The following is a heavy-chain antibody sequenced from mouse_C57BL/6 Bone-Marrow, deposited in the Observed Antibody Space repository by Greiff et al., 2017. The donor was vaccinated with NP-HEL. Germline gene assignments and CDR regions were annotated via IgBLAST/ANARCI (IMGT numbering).Heavy chain of an antibody. V-gene: IGHV12-3*01. D-gene: IGHD1-1*01. CDR2: ITHSGET. CDR3: AGGPYYYGSSYPAWFAY. J-gene: IGHJ3*01. CDR1: GFPITSGYY. Sequence: KLQESGPGLVKPSQSLFLTCSITGFPITSGYYWIWIRQSPGKPLEWMGYITHSGETFYNPSLQSPISITRETSKNQFFLQLNSVTTEDTAMYYCAGGPYYYGSSYPAWFAYWGQGTLVTVSA.